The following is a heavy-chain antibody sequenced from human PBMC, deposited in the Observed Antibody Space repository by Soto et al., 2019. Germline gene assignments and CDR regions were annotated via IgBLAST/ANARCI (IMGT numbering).Heavy chain of an antibody. V-gene: IGHV3-11*05. CDR3: AREYYYGMDV. CDR2: ITGSSDYT. CDR1: EFTFSDYY. J-gene: IGHJ6*02. Sequence: QVQLVESGGGLVRPGGSLRLSCAASEFTFSDYYMTWIRQAPGKGLEWVSYITGSSDYTNYAYSVKGRFTISRDNVKNSLYLQMNSLRAEDTAVYYCAREYYYGMDVWGQGTTVTVSS.